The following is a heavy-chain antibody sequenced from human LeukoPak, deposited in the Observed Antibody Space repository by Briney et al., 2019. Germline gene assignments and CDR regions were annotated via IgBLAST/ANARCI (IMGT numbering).Heavy chain of an antibody. V-gene: IGHV3-48*03. CDR3: ARAGYSMDTEYFQH. CDR2: ISNSGTAI. Sequence: GGSLRLTCAASGFTFSSYEMNWVRQAPGKGLEWVSYISNSGTAIYYADSVKGRFTISRDNAKSSLYLQMNSLRAEDTAVYYCARAGYSMDTEYFQHWGQGTLVTVSS. D-gene: IGHD5-18*01. CDR1: GFTFSSYE. J-gene: IGHJ1*01.